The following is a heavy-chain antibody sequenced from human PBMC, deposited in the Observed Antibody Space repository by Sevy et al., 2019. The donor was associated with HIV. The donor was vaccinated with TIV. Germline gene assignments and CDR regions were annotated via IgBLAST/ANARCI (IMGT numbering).Heavy chain of an antibody. CDR1: GFTFSNYG. CDR2: VSYDGSTK. CDR3: AKGSKATDSAFDL. D-gene: IGHD1-26*01. Sequence: GGSLRLSCAASGFTFSNYGMQWVRQAPGKGLEWVAVVSYDGSTKYYADFVKGRFTISRDNSKNTVYLQMNTLRTEDTAVFYCAKGSKATDSAFDLWGQGTMVTVSS. V-gene: IGHV3-30*18. J-gene: IGHJ3*01.